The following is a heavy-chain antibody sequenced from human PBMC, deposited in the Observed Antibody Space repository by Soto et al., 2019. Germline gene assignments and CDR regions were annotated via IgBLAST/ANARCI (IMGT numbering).Heavy chain of an antibody. CDR2: IIPVFGTT. CDR1: GGLFSSYA. D-gene: IGHD3-22*01. Sequence: QEQLVQSGAEVKKPGSSVKVSCKDTGGLFSSYAISWVRQAPGQGLEWMGGIIPVFGTTYYAQKFQDRCTIEADKSTNTSYMELSSLRSEYTAMYYRARGGSGYVWFNQFWGQGSLVTVSS. J-gene: IGHJ4*02. CDR3: ARGGSGYVWFNQF. V-gene: IGHV1-69*06.